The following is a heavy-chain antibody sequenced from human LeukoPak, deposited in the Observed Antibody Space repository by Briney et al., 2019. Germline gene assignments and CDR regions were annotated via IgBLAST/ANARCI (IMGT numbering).Heavy chain of an antibody. D-gene: IGHD2-2*01. J-gene: IGHJ5*02. Sequence: ASVKVSCKASGYTFTSYGISWVRQAPGQGLEWMGWISAYNGNTNYAQKPQGRVTMTTDTSTSTAYMELRSLRSDDTAVYYCARTRYCSSTSCHGGWFDPWGQGTLVTVSS. CDR2: ISAYNGNT. CDR1: GYTFTSYG. V-gene: IGHV1-18*01. CDR3: ARTRYCSSTSCHGGWFDP.